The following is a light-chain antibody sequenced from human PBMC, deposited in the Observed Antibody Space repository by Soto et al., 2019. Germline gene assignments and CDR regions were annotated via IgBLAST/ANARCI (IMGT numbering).Light chain of an antibody. CDR3: QQCSNWPRT. Sequence: EIVLTQSPATLSLSPGERATLSCRASQSISDYLAWYQQKPGQPPRLLIYAASSRAPCIPARFSGSGSGTDFTLTISSLKPEDYAVYYCQQCSNWPRTFGQGTKVEIK. J-gene: IGKJ1*01. CDR2: AAS. V-gene: IGKV3-11*01. CDR1: QSISDY.